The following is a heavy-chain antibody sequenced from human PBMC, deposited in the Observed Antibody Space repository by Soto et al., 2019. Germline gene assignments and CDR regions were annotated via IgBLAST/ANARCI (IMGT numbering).Heavy chain of an antibody. CDR2: ISSSSSTI. CDR3: ARIGRLRWGDD. CDR1: GFTFSSYS. V-gene: IGHV3-48*01. Sequence: EVQLVESGGGLVQPGGSLRLSCAASGFTFSSYSMNWVRQAPGKGLEWVSYISSSSSTIYYADSVKGRFTISRGNAKNSLYLQMNSLRAEVTAVYYCARIGRLRWGDDWGQGTLVTVSS. J-gene: IGHJ4*02. D-gene: IGHD4-17*01.